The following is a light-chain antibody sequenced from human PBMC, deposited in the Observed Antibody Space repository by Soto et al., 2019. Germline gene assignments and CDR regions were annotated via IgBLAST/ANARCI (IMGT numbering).Light chain of an antibody. CDR2: AAS. CDR3: LQSYSSPPT. J-gene: IGKJ1*01. Sequence: DIQMTQSPSSLSASVDARVIIPCRASHSSSDHLIWYQQKPGKAPKRLIFAASSWESGVPSRFSGSRSGSDFTLTISSLQAEDFATYYCLQSYSSPPTFGQGTKVDIK. CDR1: HSSSDH. V-gene: IGKV1-39*01.